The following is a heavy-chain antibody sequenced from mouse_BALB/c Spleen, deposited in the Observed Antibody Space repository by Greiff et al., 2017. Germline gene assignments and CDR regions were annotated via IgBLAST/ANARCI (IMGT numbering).Heavy chain of an antibody. CDR3: ARSGGYPNFDY. D-gene: IGHD2-2*01. Sequence: QVQLQQSGAELVRPGVSVKISCKGSGYTFTDYAMHWVKQSHAKSLEWIGVISTYYGDASYNQKFKGKATMTVDKSSSTAYMELARLTSEDSAIYYCARSGGYPNFDYWGQGTTLTVSS. CDR1: GYTFTDYA. CDR2: ISTYYGDA. V-gene: IGHV1S137*01. J-gene: IGHJ2*01.